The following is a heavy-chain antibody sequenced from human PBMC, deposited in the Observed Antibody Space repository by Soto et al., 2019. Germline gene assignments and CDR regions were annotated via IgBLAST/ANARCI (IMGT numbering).Heavy chain of an antibody. Sequence: QVQLVQSGAEVKKPGSSVKVSCKTSRDTFNKYAFNWVRQAPGQGLEWMGWIIPIFSSRNYAEKFQGRVTITADDSTSTAYMELRSLRFEDTAVYYCARVGGQLFGDHGMDVWGQGTTVTVSS. CDR2: IIPIFSSR. D-gene: IGHD3-10*01. CDR1: RDTFNKYA. V-gene: IGHV1-69*01. J-gene: IGHJ6*02. CDR3: ARVGGQLFGDHGMDV.